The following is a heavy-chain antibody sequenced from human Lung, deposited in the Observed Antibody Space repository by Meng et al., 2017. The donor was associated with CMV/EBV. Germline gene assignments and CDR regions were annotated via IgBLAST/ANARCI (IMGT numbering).Heavy chain of an antibody. Sequence: HVPQQDSGPRLVQPSQSPSSTGTVAGRSIRSGGLHVSWIRHHPRQGLEWIGCISYSGSTYYNPALRSRVAISIDTSKNQFSLKLTSVTAADTAVYFCARTNYGDYNWFDPWGQGTLVTVSS. CDR3: ARTNYGDYNWFDP. CDR2: ISYSGST. D-gene: IGHD4-17*01. V-gene: IGHV4-31*03. CDR1: GRSIRSGGLH. J-gene: IGHJ5*02.